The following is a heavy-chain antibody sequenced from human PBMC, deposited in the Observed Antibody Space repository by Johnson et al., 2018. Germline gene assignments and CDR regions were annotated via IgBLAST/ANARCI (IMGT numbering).Heavy chain of an antibody. CDR2: ISYNGNT. CDR3: ARDYNWSFDV. D-gene: IGHD1-1*01. Sequence: QVQLQESGPGLVKPSETLSLTCSVSGGSISGHHWAWIRQPPGEALERIGFISYNGNTNYNPSLKRRATMSVDMSKDQFSLKLSSVTTEDTAVYYCARDYNWSFDVWGQGTLVTVSS. J-gene: IGHJ4*02. CDR1: GGSISGHH. V-gene: IGHV4-59*11.